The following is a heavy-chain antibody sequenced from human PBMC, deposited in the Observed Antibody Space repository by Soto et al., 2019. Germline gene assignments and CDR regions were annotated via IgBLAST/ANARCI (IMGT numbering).Heavy chain of an antibody. V-gene: IGHV4-31*11. D-gene: IGHD2-15*01. CDR3: ARWVEVSLDYFDS. J-gene: IGHJ4*02. CDR2: MHHSGRT. CDR1: GAYMRNDYYY. Sequence: SETLSLTCAVSGAYMRNDYYYWSWVRQEPGKDLEWIGHMHHSGRTHYNPSLKSRVAISVDTSKNQFSLYLNSVTAADTAVYYCARWVEVSLDYFDSWGQGTPVTVSS.